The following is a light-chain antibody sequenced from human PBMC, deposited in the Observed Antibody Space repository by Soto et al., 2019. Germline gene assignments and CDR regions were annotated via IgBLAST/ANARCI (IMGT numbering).Light chain of an antibody. V-gene: IGLV2-11*01. CDR2: DVS. CDR3: CSYAGSYTFYV. J-gene: IGLJ1*01. CDR1: SSDVGAYNY. Sequence: QSALTQPRSVSGSPGQSVTISCTGTSSDVGAYNYVSWYQQHPGKAPKVMIYDVSKRPSGVPDRFSGSKSGNTASLTISGLQAEDEADYHCCSYAGSYTFYVFGTGTKVTVL.